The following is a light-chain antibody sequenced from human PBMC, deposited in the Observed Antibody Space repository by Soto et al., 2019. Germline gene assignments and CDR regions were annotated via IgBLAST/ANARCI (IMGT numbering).Light chain of an antibody. CDR3: SSYTNSRKGV. V-gene: IGLV2-14*03. J-gene: IGLJ3*02. CDR1: SSDVGDYNY. Sequence: QSALTQPASVSGSPGQSITLSCTGASSDVGDYNYVSWYQHHPGKAPKLMIYAVSDRPSGVSDRFSGSKSGNTASLTISGLQAEDEADYYCSSYTNSRKGVFGGGTKLTVL. CDR2: AVS.